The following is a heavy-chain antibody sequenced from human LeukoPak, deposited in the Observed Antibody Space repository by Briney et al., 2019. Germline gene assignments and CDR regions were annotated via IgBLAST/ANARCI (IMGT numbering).Heavy chain of an antibody. V-gene: IGHV1-69*04. CDR3: ASAGEVSEGYFDY. CDR2: IMPIVGIP. D-gene: IGHD3-16*01. J-gene: IGHJ4*02. Sequence: EASVKVSCKASGGTFRGYAINWVRQAPGQGLEWMGRIMPIVGIPNYAQKFQGTVMITADRSTDTAYIELSRLSSQATAVYYCASAGEVSEGYFDYWGQGTLVTVSS. CDR1: GGTFRGYA.